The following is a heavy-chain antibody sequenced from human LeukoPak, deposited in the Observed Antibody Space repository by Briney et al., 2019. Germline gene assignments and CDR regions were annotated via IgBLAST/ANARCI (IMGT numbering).Heavy chain of an antibody. J-gene: IGHJ6*02. D-gene: IGHD2-15*01. Sequence: SETLSLTCTVSGGSISSYYWSWIRQPPGKGLEWIGYIYYSGSTNYNTSLKSRVTISVDTSKNQFSLKLSSVTAADTAVYYCARDSAGTGYYYYGMDVWGQGTTVTVSS. CDR1: GGSISSYY. CDR2: IYYSGST. V-gene: IGHV4-59*01. CDR3: ARDSAGTGYYYYGMDV.